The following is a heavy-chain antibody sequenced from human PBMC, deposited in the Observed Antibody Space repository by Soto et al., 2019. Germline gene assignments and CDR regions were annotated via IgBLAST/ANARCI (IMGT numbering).Heavy chain of an antibody. Sequence: EVQLVESGGGLVKPGGSLRLSCAASGFTFSSYSMNWVGQAPGKGLEWVSSISSSSSYIYYADSVKGRFTISRDNAKNSLYLQMNSLRAEDTAVYYCARVAAALVDYWGQGTLVTVSS. D-gene: IGHD6-13*01. J-gene: IGHJ4*02. V-gene: IGHV3-21*01. CDR2: ISSSSSYI. CDR3: ARVAAALVDY. CDR1: GFTFSSYS.